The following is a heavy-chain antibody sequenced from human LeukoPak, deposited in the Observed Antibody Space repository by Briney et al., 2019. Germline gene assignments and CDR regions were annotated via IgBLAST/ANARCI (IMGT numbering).Heavy chain of an antibody. Sequence: GRSLRLSCAASGFTFSIYAMHWVRRAPGKGLEWVAVISDEGSKKYYADSVKGRFTISRDNTRNTVYLQMNSLRAEDTAVYYCATGKYYNFWSGYYGPGYYYYGMDVWGQGTTVTVSS. J-gene: IGHJ6*02. V-gene: IGHV3-30-3*01. CDR3: ATGKYYNFWSGYYGPGYYYYGMDV. CDR2: ISDEGSKK. CDR1: GFTFSIYA. D-gene: IGHD3-3*01.